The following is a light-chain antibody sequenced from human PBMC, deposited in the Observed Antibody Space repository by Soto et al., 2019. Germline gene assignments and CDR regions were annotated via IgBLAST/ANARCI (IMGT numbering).Light chain of an antibody. CDR1: QSVDSRF. Sequence: EIVLTQSPGSLSLSPGERATLSCRASQSVDSRFFAWYQQRPGQAPRLLIYGASRRATGIPDRFTGSGSGTDFTLTSSGLEPEDFALYYWQQYDSSVTFGLGTKVEIK. CDR2: GAS. CDR3: QQYDSSVT. V-gene: IGKV3-20*01. J-gene: IGKJ1*01.